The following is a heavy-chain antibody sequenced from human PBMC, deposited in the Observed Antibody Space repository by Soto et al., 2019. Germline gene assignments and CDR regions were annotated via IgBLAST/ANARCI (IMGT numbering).Heavy chain of an antibody. Sequence: SETLSLTCSVSGDSISTVDYFFACIREPPGQALEYIGYIYKSATTYYNPSFESRVAISLDTSKSQFSLNVTSVTAADTAVYFCARGRYCLTGRCFPNWFDSWGQGTLVTVS. CDR2: IYKSATT. V-gene: IGHV4-30-4*01. D-gene: IGHD2-15*01. J-gene: IGHJ5*01. CDR1: GDSISTVDYF. CDR3: ARGRYCLTGRCFPNWFDS.